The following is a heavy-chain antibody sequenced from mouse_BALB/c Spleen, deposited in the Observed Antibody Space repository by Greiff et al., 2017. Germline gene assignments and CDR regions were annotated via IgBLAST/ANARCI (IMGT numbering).Heavy chain of an antibody. J-gene: IGHJ2*01. CDR2: IDPANGNT. Sequence: VQLQQSGAELVKPGASVKLSCTASGFNIKATYMHWVKQRPEQGLEWIGRIDPANGNTKYDPKFQGKATITADTSSNTAYLQLSSLTSEDTAVYYCARTTGDYWGQGTTLTVSS. CDR3: ARTTGDY. D-gene: IGHD1-1*01. CDR1: GFNIKATY. V-gene: IGHV14-3*02.